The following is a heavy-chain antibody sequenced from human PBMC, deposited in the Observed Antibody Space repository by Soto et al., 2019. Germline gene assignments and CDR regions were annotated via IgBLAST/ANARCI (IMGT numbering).Heavy chain of an antibody. Sequence: SETLSLTCSVSGYSVSSSDYYWAWIRQPPGKGPEWIASIYHGGTTFYNPSLKSRITISVDTSNNQFSLKLTSVNAADTAVYYCARVHVMVVAGSTFDYWGQGTLVTVSS. D-gene: IGHD6-19*01. CDR2: IYHGGTT. CDR3: ARVHVMVVAGSTFDY. J-gene: IGHJ4*02. V-gene: IGHV4-39*07. CDR1: GYSVSSSDYY.